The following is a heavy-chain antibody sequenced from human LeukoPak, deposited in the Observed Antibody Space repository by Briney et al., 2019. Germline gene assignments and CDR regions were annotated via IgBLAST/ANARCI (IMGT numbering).Heavy chain of an antibody. CDR1: GFTVSSNY. J-gene: IGHJ3*02. V-gene: IGHV3-53*05. CDR2: IYRGGET. D-gene: IGHD3-3*01. CDR3: ARDPRVTIFGVVPLSYFGI. Sequence: GGSLRLSCAASGFTVSSNYLSWIRQAPGKGLEWVSVIYRGGETYYADSVKGRFTISRDNSKNTLYLQMNSLRAEDTAVYYCARDPRVTIFGVVPLSYFGIWGQGTMVTVSS.